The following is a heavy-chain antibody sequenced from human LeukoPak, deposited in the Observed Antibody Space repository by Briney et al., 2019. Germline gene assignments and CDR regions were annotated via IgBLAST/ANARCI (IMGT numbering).Heavy chain of an antibody. J-gene: IGHJ4*02. D-gene: IGHD6-13*01. CDR1: GFTFSSYW. V-gene: IGHV3-7*01. Sequence: GGSLRLSCAASGFTFSSYWMSWVRQAPGKGLEWVANIKQDGSEKYYVDSVKGRFTISRDNAKNSLYLQMNSLRAEDTAVYYCARSPSTGYSASWYPYWGQGTLVTVSS. CDR2: IKQDGSEK. CDR3: ARSPSTGYSASWYPY.